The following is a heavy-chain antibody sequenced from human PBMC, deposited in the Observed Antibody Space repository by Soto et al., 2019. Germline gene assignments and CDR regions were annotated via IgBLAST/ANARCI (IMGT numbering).Heavy chain of an antibody. CDR2: FYWDDDK. V-gene: IGHV2-5*02. CDR1: GFSLSTTGVG. J-gene: IGHJ1*01. Sequence: QITLKESGPTLVKPTQTLTLTCTFSGFSLSTTGVGVGWIRQPPGKALEWLALFYWDDDKHYSPSLKSRLTITKDPSRNQVVLTMTNMDTVDTATYYCAKRRSYGDFHHWGQGTLVTVSS. CDR3: AKRRSYGDFHH. D-gene: IGHD4-17*01.